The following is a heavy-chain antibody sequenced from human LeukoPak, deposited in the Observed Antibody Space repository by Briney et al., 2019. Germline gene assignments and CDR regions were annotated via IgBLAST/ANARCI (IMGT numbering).Heavy chain of an antibody. D-gene: IGHD3-9*01. Sequence: GASVKVSCKASGYTFTTYGLSWVRQAPGQGLEWLGWISTYDDNIKYAQSLQGRLTLTIGTSTSTAYMELRSLTSDDTAVYYCARETYSNILTGTDYWGPGTLVTVSS. V-gene: IGHV1-18*01. CDR2: ISTYDDNI. CDR3: ARETYSNILTGTDY. CDR1: GYTFTTYG. J-gene: IGHJ4*02.